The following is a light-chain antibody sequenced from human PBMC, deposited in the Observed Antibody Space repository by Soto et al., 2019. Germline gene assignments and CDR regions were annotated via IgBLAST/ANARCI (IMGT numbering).Light chain of an antibody. V-gene: IGLV2-8*01. CDR2: EVS. CDR1: SSDVGGYNY. Sequence: QSDLTQPPSASGSPGQSVTISCTGTSSDVGGYNYVSWYQQHPGKAPKLMIYEVSKRPSGVPDRFSGSKSGNAASLTVSGLQAADEADYYCSSYAGSNNLIFGGGTKVTVL. CDR3: SSYAGSNNLI. J-gene: IGLJ2*01.